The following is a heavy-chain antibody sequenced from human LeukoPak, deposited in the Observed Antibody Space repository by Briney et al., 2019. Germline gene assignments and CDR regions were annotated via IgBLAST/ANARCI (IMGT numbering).Heavy chain of an antibody. D-gene: IGHD1-26*01. Sequence: ASVKVSCKVSGYTLTELSMHWVRQAPGKGLEWMGGFDPEDGETIYAQKFQGRVTITADESTSTAYMELSSLRSEDTAVYYCARRSGRQWELSAFDIWGQGTMVTVSS. J-gene: IGHJ3*02. CDR3: ARRSGRQWELSAFDI. CDR2: FDPEDGET. V-gene: IGHV1-24*01. CDR1: GYTLTELS.